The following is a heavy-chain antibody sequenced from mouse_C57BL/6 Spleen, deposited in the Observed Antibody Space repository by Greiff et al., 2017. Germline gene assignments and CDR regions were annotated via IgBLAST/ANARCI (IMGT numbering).Heavy chain of an antibody. CDR1: GYTFTSYW. CDR2: IYPGSGST. J-gene: IGHJ2*01. CDR3: ARRPLYYDYDDGYYFDN. D-gene: IGHD2-4*01. Sequence: QVQLQQPGAELVKPGASVKMSCKASGYTFTSYWITWVKQRPGQGLEWIGDIYPGSGSTNYNEMFKSKATLTVDTSSSTAYKQLSGLTSEDSAVYYRARRPLYYDYDDGYYFDNWGKGTTRTVSS. V-gene: IGHV1-55*01.